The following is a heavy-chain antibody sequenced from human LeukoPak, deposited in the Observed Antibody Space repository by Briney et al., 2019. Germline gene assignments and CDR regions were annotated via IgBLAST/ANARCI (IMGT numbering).Heavy chain of an antibody. V-gene: IGHV3-74*01. CDR3: ARGTAETAGIDY. Sequence: GGSLRLSCAASGFNFSNFWMHWVRQAPGKGPEWISHINIDGTDTTYGDSAKGRFTVSRDNAKNTPFLQMNSLRVEDTAVYYCARGTAETAGIDYGGKGTLVTVSA. J-gene: IGHJ4*02. CDR2: INIDGTDT. CDR1: GFNFSNFW. D-gene: IGHD6-13*01.